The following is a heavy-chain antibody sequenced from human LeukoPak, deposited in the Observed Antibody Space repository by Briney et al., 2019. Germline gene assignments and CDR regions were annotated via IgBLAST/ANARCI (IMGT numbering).Heavy chain of an antibody. CDR3: ARDISSVVVAARGYNWFDP. Sequence: ASVKVSCRASGYTFTNYAINWVRQAPGQGLEWMGWINTNTGNPTYAQGFTGRFVFSLDTSVSTAYLQISSLKAEDTAVYYCARDISSVVVAARGYNWFDPWGQGTLVTVSS. D-gene: IGHD2-15*01. J-gene: IGHJ5*02. V-gene: IGHV7-4-1*02. CDR2: INTNTGNP. CDR1: GYTFTNYA.